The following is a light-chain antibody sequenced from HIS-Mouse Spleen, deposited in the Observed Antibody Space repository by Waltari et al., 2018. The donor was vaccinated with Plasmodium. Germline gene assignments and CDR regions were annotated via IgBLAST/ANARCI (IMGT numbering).Light chain of an antibody. J-gene: IGKJ1*01. CDR2: AAS. V-gene: IGKV1-39*01. CDR3: QQSYSTWT. CDR1: QSISSY. Sequence: DIQMTQSPSSLSASVGDRVTITCRASQSISSYLNWYQQKPGKAPKLLIYAASSLQSGVPSRFIGSGSGTEFTLSISSLQPEDFATYYCQQSYSTWTFGQGNKVEIK.